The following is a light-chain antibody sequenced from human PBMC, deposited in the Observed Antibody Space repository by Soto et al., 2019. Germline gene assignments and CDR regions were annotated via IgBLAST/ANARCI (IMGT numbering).Light chain of an antibody. V-gene: IGKV1-33*01. Sequence: DIQMTQSPSSLSASVGDRITITCQASQVISNYLNWYQHQPGKAPKVLIYDASNLETGVPSRFSGSGSGTHFTFTISSLQPEDVATYFCQQYDDLPITFGGGTKVEIK. J-gene: IGKJ4*01. CDR1: QVISNY. CDR3: QQYDDLPIT. CDR2: DAS.